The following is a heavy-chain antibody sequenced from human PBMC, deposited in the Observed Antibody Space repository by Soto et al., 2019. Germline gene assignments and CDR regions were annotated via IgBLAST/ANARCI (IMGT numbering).Heavy chain of an antibody. V-gene: IGHV1-69*13. Sequence: SVTVSCKASGGTFSSYAISWVRQAPGQGLEWMGGIIPIFGTANYAQKFQGRVTITADESTSTAYMELSSLRSEDTAVYYCARLSYYDSSGSQGYWGQGTLVTVSS. J-gene: IGHJ4*02. CDR1: GGTFSSYA. CDR2: IIPIFGTA. CDR3: ARLSYYDSSGSQGY. D-gene: IGHD3-22*01.